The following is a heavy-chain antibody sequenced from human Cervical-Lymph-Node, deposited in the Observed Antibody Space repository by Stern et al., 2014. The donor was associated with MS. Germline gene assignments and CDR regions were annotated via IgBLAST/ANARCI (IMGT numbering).Heavy chain of an antibody. CDR2: ITTSGSP. Sequence: QVQLQESGPGLVKPSQTLSLTFTVSGGSISSYIYYWSWIRPPAGKGLERIGLITTSGSPNYTPPLKSRAPISVDQSKNKFSLKLSSVTAADTAVYYCARYAVAGTNFDSWGQGILVTVST. V-gene: IGHV4-61*02. CDR3: ARYAVAGTNFDS. J-gene: IGHJ4*02. CDR1: GGSISSYIYY. D-gene: IGHD6-19*01.